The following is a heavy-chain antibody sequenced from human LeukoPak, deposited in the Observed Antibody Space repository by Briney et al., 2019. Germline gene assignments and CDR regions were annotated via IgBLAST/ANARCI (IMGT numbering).Heavy chain of an antibody. CDR2: INSDGSST. CDR1: GFTFSSYW. CDR3: ARGKVDYDILTGYTSWFDP. D-gene: IGHD3-9*01. V-gene: IGHV3-74*01. J-gene: IGHJ5*02. Sequence: GGSLRLSCAASGFTFSSYWMHWVRQAPGKGLVWVSRINSDGSSTSYADSVKGRFTISRDNAKNTLYLQMNSLRAEDTAVYYCARGKVDYDILTGYTSWFDPWGQGTLVTVSS.